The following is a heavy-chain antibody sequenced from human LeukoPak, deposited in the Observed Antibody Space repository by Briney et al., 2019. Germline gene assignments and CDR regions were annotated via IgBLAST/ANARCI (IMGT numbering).Heavy chain of an antibody. Sequence: VKPGGSLRLSCAVSGFTFSDYSMSWIRQAPGKGLEWVSYISGGSRNRNHAQSVKGRFSISRDNTKNALYLQMNSLRVEDTAVYYCARMAKDYPGLGSYEWFAPWGQGTLVTVSS. CDR2: ISGGSRNR. D-gene: IGHD3-10*01. CDR1: GFTFSDYS. V-gene: IGHV3-11*03. CDR3: ARMAKDYPGLGSYEWFAP. J-gene: IGHJ5*02.